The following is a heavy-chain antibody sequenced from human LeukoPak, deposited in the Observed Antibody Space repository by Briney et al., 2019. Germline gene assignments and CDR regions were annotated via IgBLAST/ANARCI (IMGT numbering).Heavy chain of an antibody. Sequence: PPGGSLRLSCAASVITGSSNYMSWVRHAPGKVLEWFSVIYSGGSTYYADSVKGRFTISRDNSKNTLYLQMNSLRAEDTAVYYCARRGSTRSYGYWFDPWGQGTLVTVSS. V-gene: IGHV3-53*01. CDR1: VITGSSNY. J-gene: IGHJ5*02. CDR3: ARRGSTRSYGYWFDP. CDR2: IYSGGST. D-gene: IGHD1-26*01.